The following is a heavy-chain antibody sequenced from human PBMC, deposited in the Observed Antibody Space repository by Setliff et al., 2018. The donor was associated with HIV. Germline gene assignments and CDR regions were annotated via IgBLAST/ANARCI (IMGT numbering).Heavy chain of an antibody. J-gene: IGHJ4*01. CDR3: AALTTGYYFDY. D-gene: IGHD4-17*01. Sequence: SETLSLTCTVFGGSISSDYWSWIRQHPGTGLEWIAYIYFSGSTYYNPSLKSRVTVSLDMSKNQFPLRLSSVTAADTAVYYCAALTTGYYFDYWGQGTLVTVSS. CDR1: GGSISSDY. CDR2: IYFSGST. V-gene: IGHV4-59*06.